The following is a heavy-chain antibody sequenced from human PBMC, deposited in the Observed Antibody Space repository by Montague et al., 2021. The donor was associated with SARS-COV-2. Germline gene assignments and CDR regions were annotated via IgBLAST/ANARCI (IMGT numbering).Heavy chain of an antibody. Sequence: SETLSLTCTVSGGSISSYYWSWIRQPPGKGLEWTGYIYYNGTTNYSPSLKGRVSISVDTSKNQFSLEMNSVTAANTAVYYWARERGYQLLSGWFDPWGQGTLVTVSS. J-gene: IGHJ5*02. CDR1: GGSISSYY. V-gene: IGHV4-59*01. CDR3: ARERGYQLLSGWFDP. CDR2: IYYNGTT. D-gene: IGHD2-2*01.